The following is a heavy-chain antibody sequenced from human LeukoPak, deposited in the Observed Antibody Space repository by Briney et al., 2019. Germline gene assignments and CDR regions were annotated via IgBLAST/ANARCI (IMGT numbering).Heavy chain of an antibody. CDR2: MNPNSGNT. D-gene: IGHD3-3*01. CDR1: GYTFTSYD. CDR3: ARGGLRFLDYYYYYYMDV. Sequence: ASVKVSCKASGYTFTSYDINWVRQATGQGLEWMGWMNPNSGNTGYAQKFQGRVTITRNTSISTAYMELSSLRSEDTAVYYCARGGLRFLDYYYYYYMDVWGKGTTVTVSS. J-gene: IGHJ6*03. V-gene: IGHV1-8*03.